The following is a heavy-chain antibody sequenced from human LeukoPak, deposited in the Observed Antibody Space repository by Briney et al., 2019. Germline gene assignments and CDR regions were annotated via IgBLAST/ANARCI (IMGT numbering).Heavy chain of an antibody. J-gene: IGHJ3*02. V-gene: IGHV3-21*01. CDR3: AGGVPYCGGDCHAFDI. D-gene: IGHD2-21*01. CDR2: ISSSSSYI. Sequence: GGSLRLSCAASGFTFSSYSMNWVRQAPGKGLEWVSSISSSSSYIYYADSVKGRFTISRDNAKNSLYLQMNSLRAEDTAVYYCAGGVPYCGGDCHAFDIWGQGTMVTVSS. CDR1: GFTFSSYS.